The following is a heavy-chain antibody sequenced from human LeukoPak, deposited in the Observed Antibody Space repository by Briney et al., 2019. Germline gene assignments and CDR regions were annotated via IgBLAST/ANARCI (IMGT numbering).Heavy chain of an antibody. CDR1: GYTLTELS. V-gene: IGHV1-24*01. J-gene: IGHJ3*02. CDR3: ATSRPTTGTTWPHPDAFDI. Sequence: ASVKVSCKVSGYTLTELSMHWVRQAPGKGLEWMGGFDPEDGETIYAQKFQGRVTMTDDTSTDTAYMELSSLRSEDTAVYYCATSRPTTGTTWPHPDAFDIWGQGTMVTVSS. CDR2: FDPEDGET. D-gene: IGHD1-1*01.